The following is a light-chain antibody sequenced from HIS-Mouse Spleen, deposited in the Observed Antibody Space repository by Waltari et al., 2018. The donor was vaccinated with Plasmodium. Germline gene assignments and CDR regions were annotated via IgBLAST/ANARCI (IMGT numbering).Light chain of an antibody. CDR1: QSISNY. Sequence: DIQMTQSPSSLSASVGDRVTITCRASQSISNYLNWYQPKPGKAPKFLIYAASTLQSGVPSRFSGSGSGTDFTLTISSLQPEDFATYYCQQSYSTWTFGQGTKVEIK. CDR3: QQSYSTWT. CDR2: AAS. V-gene: IGKV1-39*01. J-gene: IGKJ1*01.